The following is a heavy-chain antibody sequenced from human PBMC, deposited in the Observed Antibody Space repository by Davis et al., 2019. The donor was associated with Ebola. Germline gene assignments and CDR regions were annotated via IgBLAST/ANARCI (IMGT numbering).Heavy chain of an antibody. J-gene: IGHJ3*02. D-gene: IGHD3-3*01. CDR2: INPNSGGT. V-gene: IGHV1-2*02. CDR1: GYTFTGYY. CDR3: ATYGRLFGVAPSAFDI. Sequence: ASVKVSCKASGYTFTGYYMHWVRQAPGQGLEWMGWINPNSGGTKFAQKFQGRVTMTRDTSVSTAYMELSRLRSDDTAVYYCATYGRLFGVAPSAFDIWGQGTMVTVSS.